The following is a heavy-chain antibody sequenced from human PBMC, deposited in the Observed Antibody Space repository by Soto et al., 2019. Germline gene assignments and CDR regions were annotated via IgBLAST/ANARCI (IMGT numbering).Heavy chain of an antibody. CDR2: IIPIFGTA. CDR3: ARGCSGGSCSRLFNWFDP. CDR1: GGTFSSYA. V-gene: IGHV1-69*12. D-gene: IGHD2-15*01. Sequence: QVQLVQSGAEVKKPGSSVKVSCKASGGTFSSYAISWVRQAPGQGLEWMGGIIPIFGTANYAQKFQGRVTITADXXTXTXXMGLSSLRSEDTAVYYCARGCSGGSCSRLFNWFDPWGQGTLVTVSS. J-gene: IGHJ5*02.